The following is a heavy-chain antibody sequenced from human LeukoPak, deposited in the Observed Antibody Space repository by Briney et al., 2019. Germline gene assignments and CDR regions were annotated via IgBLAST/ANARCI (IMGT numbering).Heavy chain of an antibody. D-gene: IGHD2-2*02. V-gene: IGHV3-11*04. CDR1: GFTFSDYY. Sequence: GGSLRLSCAASGFTFSDYYMSWIRQAPGKGLEWVSYISSSGSTIYYADSVKGRFTISRDNAKNSLYLQMNSLRAEDTAVYYCARLYCSTTSCYIRRYMDVWGKGTTVTVSS. CDR2: ISSSGSTI. CDR3: ARLYCSTTSCYIRRYMDV. J-gene: IGHJ6*03.